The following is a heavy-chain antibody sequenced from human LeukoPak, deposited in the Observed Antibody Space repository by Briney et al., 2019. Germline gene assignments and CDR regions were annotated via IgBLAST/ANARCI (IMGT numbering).Heavy chain of an antibody. V-gene: IGHV3-30-3*01. D-gene: IGHD1-7*01. Sequence: GGSLRLSCAASGFTFSDYAMHWVRQAPGKGLEWVAVISKDGSDKYYPGSVRGRFTISRDNSKNTIHLQMDSLRAEDTAIYYCARDYWWNYDYWGQGTLVTVSS. J-gene: IGHJ4*02. CDR1: GFTFSDYA. CDR3: ARDYWWNYDY. CDR2: ISKDGSDK.